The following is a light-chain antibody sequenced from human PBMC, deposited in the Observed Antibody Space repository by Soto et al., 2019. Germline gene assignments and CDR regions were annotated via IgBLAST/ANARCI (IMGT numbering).Light chain of an antibody. Sequence: EIVLTQSPATLSLSPGERATLSCMASQSINRHLAWYRQKPGQAPRLLIYDASNRATGIPARFSGSGSGTDFTLTISSLEPEDFGVYYCKQRSNWPPVTFGGGTKVEIK. CDR1: QSINRH. V-gene: IGKV3-11*01. J-gene: IGKJ4*01. CDR3: KQRSNWPPVT. CDR2: DAS.